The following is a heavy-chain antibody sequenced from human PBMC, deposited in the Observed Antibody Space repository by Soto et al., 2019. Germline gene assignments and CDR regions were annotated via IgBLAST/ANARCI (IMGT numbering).Heavy chain of an antibody. V-gene: IGHV3-33*01. D-gene: IGHD3-22*01. CDR2: IWYDGSNK. J-gene: IGHJ6*02. Sequence: GGSLRLSCAASGFTFSSYGMHWVRQAPGKGLEWVAVIWYDGSNKYYADSVKGRFTISRDNSKNTLYLQMNSLRAEDTAVYYCARDSSGSYYYYYGMDVWGQGTTVTVSS. CDR1: GFTFSSYG. CDR3: ARDSSGSYYYYYGMDV.